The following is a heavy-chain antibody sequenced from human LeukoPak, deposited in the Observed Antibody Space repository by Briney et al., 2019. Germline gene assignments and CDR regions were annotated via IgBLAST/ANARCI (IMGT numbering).Heavy chain of an antibody. CDR2: IYYSGST. CDR1: GGSISSYY. Sequence: SETLSLTCTVSGGSISSYYWSWIRQPPGKGLEWIGYIYYSGSTNYNPSLKSRVTISVDTSKNQFSLKLSSVTAADTAVYYCARGYRSRAFDIWGQGTMVTVSS. J-gene: IGHJ3*02. V-gene: IGHV4-59*12. D-gene: IGHD5-18*01. CDR3: ARGYRSRAFDI.